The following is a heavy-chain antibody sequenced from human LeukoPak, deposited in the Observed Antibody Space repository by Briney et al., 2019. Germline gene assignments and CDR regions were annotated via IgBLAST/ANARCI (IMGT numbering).Heavy chain of an antibody. Sequence: SQTLSLTCAISGDSVSSNSAAWNWIRQSPTRGLEWLGRTYYRSKWHNDYAVSVKSRITINPDTSRNQFSLQLNSVTPEDTAVYYCAGNYYYYYGMDVWGQGTTVTVSS. J-gene: IGHJ6*02. CDR1: GDSVSSNSAA. CDR2: TYYRSKWHN. CDR3: AGNYYYYYGMDV. V-gene: IGHV6-1*01.